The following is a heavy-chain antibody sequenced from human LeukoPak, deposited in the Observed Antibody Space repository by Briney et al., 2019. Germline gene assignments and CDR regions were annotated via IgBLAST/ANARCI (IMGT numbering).Heavy chain of an antibody. CDR2: ISYDGSNK. Sequence: TGGSLRLSCAASGFTFSSYGMHWVRQAPGKGLEWVAVISYDGSNKYYADSVKGRFTISRDNSKNTLYLQMNSLRAEDTAVYYCAREYSSSSVKSNNWFDPWGQGTLVTVSS. J-gene: IGHJ5*02. D-gene: IGHD6-6*01. CDR1: GFTFSSYG. CDR3: AREYSSSSVKSNNWFDP. V-gene: IGHV3-30*03.